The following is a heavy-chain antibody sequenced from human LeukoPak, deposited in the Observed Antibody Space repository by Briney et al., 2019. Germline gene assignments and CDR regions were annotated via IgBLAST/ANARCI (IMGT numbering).Heavy chain of an antibody. D-gene: IGHD2/OR15-2a*01. V-gene: IGHV4-31*03. J-gene: IGHJ6*02. CDR1: GGSIGSGDSY. CDR3: ARVFSSGSMDV. CDR2: IYSSGTT. Sequence: SQTLSLTCTVSGGSIGSGDSYWTWIRQHPGKGLEWIAYIYSSGTTYYNPSLKSRISRSLDRSKNQLSLNLTSVTAADTAVYYCARVFSSGSMDVWGQGTTVTVSS.